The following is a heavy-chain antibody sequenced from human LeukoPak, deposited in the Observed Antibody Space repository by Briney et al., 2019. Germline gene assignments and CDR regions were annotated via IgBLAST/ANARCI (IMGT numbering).Heavy chain of an antibody. CDR2: MNPNSGNT. J-gene: IGHJ5*02. Sequence: ASVKVSCKASGYTFTSYDINWVRQATGQGLEWMGWMNPNSGNTGYAQKFQGRVTITRNTSISTAYMELRSLRSDDTAVYYCAREGPESSWLQAYNWFDPWGQGTLVTVSS. CDR1: GYTFTSYD. CDR3: AREGPESSWLQAYNWFDP. V-gene: IGHV1-8*03. D-gene: IGHD5-24*01.